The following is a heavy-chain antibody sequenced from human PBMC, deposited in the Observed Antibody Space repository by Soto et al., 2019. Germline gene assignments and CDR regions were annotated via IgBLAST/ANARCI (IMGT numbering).Heavy chain of an antibody. CDR3: ARVTGDYAEYFQH. Sequence: EVQLVESGGGLVQPGGSLRLSCAASGFTVSSNYMSWVRQAPGKGLEWVSVIYSGGSTYYADSVKGRFTISRDNSKNTLYLQINSLRAEDTAVYYCARVTGDYAEYFQHWGQGTLVTVSS. D-gene: IGHD4-17*01. J-gene: IGHJ1*01. CDR1: GFTVSSNY. CDR2: IYSGGST. V-gene: IGHV3-66*01.